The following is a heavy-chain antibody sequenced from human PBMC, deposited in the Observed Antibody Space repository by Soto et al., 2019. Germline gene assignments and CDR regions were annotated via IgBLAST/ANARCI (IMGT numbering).Heavy chain of an antibody. J-gene: IGHJ6*02. D-gene: IGHD2-2*01. CDR1: GYSFTNFC. Sequence: GESLKISCKGSGYSFTNFCIGWVRQMPGKGMEWMGIIYPGDSETKYSPSFQGQVSISADKSTSTAYLQWSSLKASDTAIYYCARRGSSDSNYYFGLDVWGQGTTVTVSS. CDR3: ARRGSSDSNYYFGLDV. V-gene: IGHV5-51*01. CDR2: IYPGDSET.